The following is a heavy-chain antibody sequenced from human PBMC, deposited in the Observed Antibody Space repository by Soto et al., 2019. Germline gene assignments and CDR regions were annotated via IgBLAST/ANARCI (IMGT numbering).Heavy chain of an antibody. V-gene: IGHV3-23*01. Sequence: EVQLLESGGGLVQPGGSLRLSCAASGFTFSSYAMSWVRQAPGKGREGVSAISGSGGRTYYADSVKGRFTISRDNSKNTLYLQMNSLRAEDTAVYYCAKSEVSGSTLNFDYWGQGTLVTVSS. J-gene: IGHJ4*02. CDR3: AKSEVSGSTLNFDY. CDR2: ISGSGGRT. CDR1: GFTFSSYA. D-gene: IGHD6-13*01.